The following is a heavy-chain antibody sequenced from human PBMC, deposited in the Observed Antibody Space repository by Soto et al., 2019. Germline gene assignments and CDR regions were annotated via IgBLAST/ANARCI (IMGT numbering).Heavy chain of an antibody. CDR2: ISGGGGST. CDR3: AKKFVSGNYPWGMDV. V-gene: IGHV3-23*01. D-gene: IGHD1-26*01. J-gene: IGHJ6*02. CDR1: EFTFSTYA. Sequence: GSLRLSCAASEFTFSTYAMTWVRQAPGKGLGWVSAISGGGGSTYYADSVKGRFTISRDNSKNTLYLQMNSLRAEDTGVYYCAKKFVSGNYPWGMDVWGQGTTVTVSS.